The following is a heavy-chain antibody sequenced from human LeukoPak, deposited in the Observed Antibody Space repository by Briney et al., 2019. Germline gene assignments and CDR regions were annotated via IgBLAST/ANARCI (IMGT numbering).Heavy chain of an antibody. J-gene: IGHJ4*02. CDR2: IRYDGSNK. Sequence: GGSLRLSCAASGFTVRSNYMSWVRQAPGKGLEWVAFIRYDGSNKYYADSVKGRFTISRDNSKNTLYLQMNSLRAEDTAVYYCAKDLRYWGQGTLVTVSS. CDR3: AKDLRY. CDR1: GFTVRSNY. V-gene: IGHV3-30*02.